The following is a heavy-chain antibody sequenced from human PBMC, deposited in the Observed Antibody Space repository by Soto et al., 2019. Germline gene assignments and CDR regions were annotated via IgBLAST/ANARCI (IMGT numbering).Heavy chain of an antibody. V-gene: IGHV4-4*07. CDR1: GSSISSYY. CDR3: AREAAAGTTSHFWYFDL. CDR2: IYTSGST. J-gene: IGHJ2*01. Sequence: QVQLQESGPGLVKPSETLSLTCTVSGSSISSYYWSWIRQPAGKGLEWIGRIYTSGSTNYNPSLKSRVTMSVDTSKNQFSLKLSSVTAADTAVYYCAREAAAGTTSHFWYFDLWGRGTLVTVSS. D-gene: IGHD6-13*01.